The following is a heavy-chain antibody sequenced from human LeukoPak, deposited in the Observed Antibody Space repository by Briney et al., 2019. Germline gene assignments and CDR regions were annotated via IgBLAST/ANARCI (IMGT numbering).Heavy chain of an antibody. D-gene: IGHD6-13*01. Sequence: SQTLSLTCTVSGGSISSGSYYWGWIRQPPGKGLEWIGSIYYSGSTYYNPSLKSRVTISVDTSKNQFSLKLSSVTAADTAVYYCETAAAATDAFDIWGQGTMVTVSS. J-gene: IGHJ3*02. CDR1: GGSISSGSYY. CDR2: IYYSGST. V-gene: IGHV4-39*01. CDR3: ETAAAATDAFDI.